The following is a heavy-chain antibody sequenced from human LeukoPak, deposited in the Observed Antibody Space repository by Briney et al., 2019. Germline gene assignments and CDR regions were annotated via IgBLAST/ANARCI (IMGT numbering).Heavy chain of an antibody. CDR1: AGSLSSDSHY. D-gene: IGHD1-26*01. V-gene: IGHV4-61*02. J-gene: IGHJ5*02. CDR3: ARENYSGTYRKGNNWFDP. Sequence: SQTLSLTSTLYAGSLSSDSHYWSWIRQPAVKGLEWIGRIYTTESTNYNPSLQRRVTISVDTSKHQFSLKLSSVTGADTTVYYCARENYSGTYRKGNNWFDPWGQGTLVTVSS. CDR2: IYTTEST.